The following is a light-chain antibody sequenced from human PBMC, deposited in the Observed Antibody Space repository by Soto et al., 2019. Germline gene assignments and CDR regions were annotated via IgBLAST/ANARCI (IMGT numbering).Light chain of an antibody. CDR3: RQYGRSLGFA. Sequence: EIVLTQSPGTLSLSPGERATLSCRASQSLDGNFLAWYQEKPGQAPRLVIHGASTRAPGISDRFSGSGSGTDFTLTISRLEPEDFAVYHCRQYGRSLGFAFGGGTKVDIK. J-gene: IGKJ4*01. V-gene: IGKV3-20*01. CDR1: QSLDGNF. CDR2: GAS.